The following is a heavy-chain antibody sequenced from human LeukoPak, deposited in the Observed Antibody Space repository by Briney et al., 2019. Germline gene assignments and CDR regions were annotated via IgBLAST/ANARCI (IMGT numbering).Heavy chain of an antibody. CDR1: GGSISSGGYY. D-gene: IGHD3-10*01. V-gene: IGHV4-31*03. Sequence: PSETLPLTCTVSGGSISSGGYYWSWIRQHPGKGLEWIGYIYYSGSTYYNPSLKSRVTISVDTSKNQFSLKLSSVTAADTAVYYCASTHYYGSGSYGVIVDYWGQGTLVTVSS. CDR3: ASTHYYGSGSYGVIVDY. J-gene: IGHJ4*02. CDR2: IYYSGST.